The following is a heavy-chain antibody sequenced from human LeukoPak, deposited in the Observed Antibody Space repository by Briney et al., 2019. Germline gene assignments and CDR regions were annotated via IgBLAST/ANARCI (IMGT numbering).Heavy chain of an antibody. D-gene: IGHD4-17*01. CDR3: ARARENYGDYGAYYFDY. CDR1: GFTVSSNY. J-gene: IGHJ4*02. Sequence: GGSLRLSCAASGFTVSSNYMSWVRQAPGKGLEWVSVIYSGGSTYYAYSVKGRFTISRDNSKNTLYLQMNSLRAEDTAVYYCARARENYGDYGAYYFDYWGQGTLVTVSS. V-gene: IGHV3-53*01. CDR2: IYSGGST.